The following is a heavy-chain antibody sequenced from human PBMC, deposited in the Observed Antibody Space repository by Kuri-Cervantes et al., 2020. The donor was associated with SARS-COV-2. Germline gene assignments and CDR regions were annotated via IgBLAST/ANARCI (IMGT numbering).Heavy chain of an antibody. CDR1: GYTFTGYY. CDR3: ARDPGASSSDYFDY. CDR2: INPKSGGT. D-gene: IGHD6-6*01. V-gene: IGHV1-2*02. J-gene: IGHJ4*02. Sequence: ASVKVSCKASGYTFTGYYMHWVRQAPGQGLEWMGWINPKSGGTNHAQKFQGRVTMTRDTSISTAYMELSRLRSDDTAVYYCARDPGASSSDYFDYWGQGTPVT.